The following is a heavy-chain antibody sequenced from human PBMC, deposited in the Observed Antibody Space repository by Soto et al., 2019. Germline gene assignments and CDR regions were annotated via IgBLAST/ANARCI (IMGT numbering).Heavy chain of an antibody. CDR3: ARGNDYGDQEYFQH. D-gene: IGHD4-17*01. Sequence: SVKVSCKASGGTFSSYAISWVRQAPGQGLEWMGGIIPIFGTANYAQKFQGRVTITADESTSTAYMELSSLRSEDTAVYYCARGNDYGDQEYFQHWGQGTLVTVSS. J-gene: IGHJ1*01. V-gene: IGHV1-69*13. CDR1: GGTFSSYA. CDR2: IIPIFGTA.